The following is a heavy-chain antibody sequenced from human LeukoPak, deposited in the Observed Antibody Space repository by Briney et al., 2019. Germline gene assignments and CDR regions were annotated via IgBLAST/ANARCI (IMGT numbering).Heavy chain of an antibody. Sequence: PGGFLRLSCAASGFTFSRYAMSWVRQAPGKGLEWVSSIGGSDGRTYYAKSVMGRFTISRDNSKNTLSLQMNSLRVEDTAVYFCADPPNADYWGQGTLVTVSS. J-gene: IGHJ4*02. CDR2: IGGSDGRT. CDR1: GFTFSRYA. D-gene: IGHD4/OR15-4a*01. CDR3: ADPPNADY. V-gene: IGHV3-23*01.